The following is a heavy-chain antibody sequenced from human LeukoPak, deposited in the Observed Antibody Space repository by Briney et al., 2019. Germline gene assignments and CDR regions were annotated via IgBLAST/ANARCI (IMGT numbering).Heavy chain of an antibody. CDR1: GGSIISDY. V-gene: IGHV4-59*01. Sequence: SETLSLTCTVSGGSIISDYWRWIRQPPGQGLEWIGYIYYSGSTNYNPSLKSRLTISVDTSKDQFSLKLSSVTAADTAVYYCVREYYDSTRYFHYSGQGNLVTVSS. J-gene: IGHJ4*02. CDR3: VREYYDSTRYFHY. D-gene: IGHD3-22*01. CDR2: IYYSGST.